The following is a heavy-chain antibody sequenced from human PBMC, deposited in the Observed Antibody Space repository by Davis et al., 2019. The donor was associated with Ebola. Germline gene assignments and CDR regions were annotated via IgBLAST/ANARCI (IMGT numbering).Heavy chain of an antibody. CDR2: INPSGGST. Sequence: ALVKVSCKASGYTFTSYYMHWVRQAPGQGLEWMGIINPSGGSTSYAQKFQGRVTMTEDTSTDTAYMELSSLRSEDTAVYYCATDSMTTVTFVYWGQGTLVTVSS. D-gene: IGHD4-17*01. CDR3: ATDSMTTVTFVY. J-gene: IGHJ4*02. V-gene: IGHV1-46*01. CDR1: GYTFTSYY.